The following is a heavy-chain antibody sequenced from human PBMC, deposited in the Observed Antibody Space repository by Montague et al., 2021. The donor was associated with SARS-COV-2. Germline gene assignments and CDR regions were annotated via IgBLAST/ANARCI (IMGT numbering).Heavy chain of an antibody. Sequence: SLRLSCAASGFTFSSYSVNWVRQAPGKGLEWISYISSSTNIIYYADSVKGRFTISRDNARNSLYLQMNSLRVDDTAVYYCAKDLVLRAARPDALDVWGQGTLVTAAS. CDR1: GFTFSSYS. D-gene: IGHD6-6*01. CDR3: AKDLVLRAARPDALDV. V-gene: IGHV3-48*04. CDR2: ISSSTNII. J-gene: IGHJ3*01.